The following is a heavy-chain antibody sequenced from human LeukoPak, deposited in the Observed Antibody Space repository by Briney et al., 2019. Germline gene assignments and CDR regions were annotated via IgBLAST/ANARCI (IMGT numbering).Heavy chain of an antibody. J-gene: IGHJ2*01. V-gene: IGHV3-30-3*01. CDR1: GFTFGSYA. Sequence: GGSLRLSCAASGFTFGSYAMVWVRQAPGQGLEWVAVISYGGTNKYYADSVTGRFTTSRDNSQNTLYLQMNSLRADDTAVYYCAKDQGTAIFGMIIPDWYFDLWGRGTLVTVSS. CDR3: AKDQGTAIFGMIIPDWYFDL. CDR2: ISYGGTNK. D-gene: IGHD3-3*01.